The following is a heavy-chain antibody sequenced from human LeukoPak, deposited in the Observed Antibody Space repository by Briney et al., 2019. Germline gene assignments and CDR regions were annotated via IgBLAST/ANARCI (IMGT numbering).Heavy chain of an antibody. J-gene: IGHJ4*02. CDR2: INWNGGST. CDR3: ARRAGAYSHPYDY. Sequence: GGSLRLSCATSGFTFDNYGIHWVRQAPGKGLEWVPGINWNGGSTGYADSVKGRFTISRGNAKNSLYLQMNSLRAGDTALYYCARRAGAYSHPYDYWGQGTLVTVSS. V-gene: IGHV3-20*04. D-gene: IGHD4/OR15-4a*01. CDR1: GFTFDNYG.